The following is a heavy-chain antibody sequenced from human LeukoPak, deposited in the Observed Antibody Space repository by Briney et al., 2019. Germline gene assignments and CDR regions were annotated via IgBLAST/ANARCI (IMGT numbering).Heavy chain of an antibody. V-gene: IGHV3-33*01. CDR1: GITFRNYG. Sequence: PGGSLRLSCTASGITFRNYGMHWVRQAPGKGLEWVALIYYDGSDKYYADSVKGRFTISRDNSKNILYLQMNSLRAEDTAVYYCATITGSYYKPDSWGQGTLVTVSS. CDR2: IYYDGSDK. D-gene: IGHD3-10*01. CDR3: ATITGSYYKPDS. J-gene: IGHJ4*02.